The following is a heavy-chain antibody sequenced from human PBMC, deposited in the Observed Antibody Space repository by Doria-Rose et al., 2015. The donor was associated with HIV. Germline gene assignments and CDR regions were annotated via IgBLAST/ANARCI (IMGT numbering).Heavy chain of an antibody. J-gene: IGHJ5*02. CDR3: VRGAEGPSDL. D-gene: IGHD6-19*01. Sequence: VQLVQSGGDLIRPGDSLRLSCAAPGFSVSSNYISWVRQAPGKGLEWVSVIHLGGKTYYGDSVKGRFSISRDNSKNTVYLQMRRLRADDTGIYYCVRGAEGPSDLWGQGTLVTVSS. V-gene: IGHV3-53*01. CDR1: GFSVSSNY. CDR2: IHLGGKT.